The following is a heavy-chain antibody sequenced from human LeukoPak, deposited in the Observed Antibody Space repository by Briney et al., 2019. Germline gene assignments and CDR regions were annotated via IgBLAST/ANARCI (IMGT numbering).Heavy chain of an antibody. J-gene: IGHJ4*02. CDR1: GGSMSSYY. CDR3: ARHCSSASCPLDY. CDR2: IFYSGSTNYNPSSGST. Sequence: PSETLSLTGTVSGGSMSSYYWSWIRQPPGKGLECIGYIFYSGSTNYNPSSGSTNYNPSLKSRVTISVDTSKNQFSLKLTSVTAADTAVYYCARHCSSASCPLDYWGQGTLVTVSS. V-gene: IGHV4-59*08. D-gene: IGHD2-2*01.